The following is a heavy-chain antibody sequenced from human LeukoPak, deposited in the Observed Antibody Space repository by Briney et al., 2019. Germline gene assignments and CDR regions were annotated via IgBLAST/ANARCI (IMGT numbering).Heavy chain of an antibody. CDR2: INTDQSST. CDR1: GFSFNNYW. V-gene: IGHV3-74*01. D-gene: IGHD2-15*01. CDR3: ARDGYCSGGRCYGMDV. J-gene: IGHJ6*02. Sequence: GGSLRLSCAASGFSFNNYWMHWVRQAPGKGLIWVARINTDQSSTSYADSVKGRFTISRDNAKNTLYLQMNSLRVEDTAVYYCARDGYCSGGRCYGMDVWGQGTTVTVSS.